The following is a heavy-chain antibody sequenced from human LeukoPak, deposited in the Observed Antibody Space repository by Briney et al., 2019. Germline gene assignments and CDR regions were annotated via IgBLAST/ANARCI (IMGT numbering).Heavy chain of an antibody. V-gene: IGHV3-21*01. D-gene: IGHD6-13*01. CDR1: GFTFSSYS. CDR3: ARDGAGIAAAGTPFDY. J-gene: IGHJ4*02. CDR2: ISSSSSYI. Sequence: GGSLRLSCAASGFTFSSYSMNWVRQAPGKGLEWVSSISSSSSYIYYADSVKGRFTVSRDNAKNSLYLQMNSLRVEDTAIYYCARDGAGIAAAGTPFDYWGQGTLVTVSS.